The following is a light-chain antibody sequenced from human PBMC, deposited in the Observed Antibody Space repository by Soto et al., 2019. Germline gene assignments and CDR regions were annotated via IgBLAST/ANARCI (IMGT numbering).Light chain of an antibody. Sequence: EIQMTQYPSTLSSSVGDRFTITCRASQSVGRWLAWSQQKPGKAPKLLIYKASSLESGVPSRFSGSGSGTEFTLTISSLQPDDFATYYCQQYISYSRTFGQGTKV. CDR1: QSVGRW. J-gene: IGKJ1*01. V-gene: IGKV1-5*03. CDR2: KAS. CDR3: QQYISYSRT.